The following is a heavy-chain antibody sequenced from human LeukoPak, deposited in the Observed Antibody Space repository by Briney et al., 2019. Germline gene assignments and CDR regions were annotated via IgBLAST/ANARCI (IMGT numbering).Heavy chain of an antibody. J-gene: IGHJ4*02. CDR1: GFTFDDYG. D-gene: IGHD3-22*01. V-gene: IGHV3-20*04. CDR3: ARKLRGYYDSSGPFDY. Sequence: GGSLRLSCAASGFTFDDYGMSWVRQAPGKGLEWVSGINWNGGSTGYADSVKGRFTVSRDNAKNSLYLQMNSLRAEDTALYYCARKLRGYYDSSGPFDYWGQGTLVTVSS. CDR2: INWNGGST.